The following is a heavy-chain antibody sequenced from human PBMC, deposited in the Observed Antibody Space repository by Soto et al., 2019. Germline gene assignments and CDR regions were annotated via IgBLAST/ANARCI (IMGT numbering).Heavy chain of an antibody. CDR1: GFTFSSYG. J-gene: IGHJ3*02. CDR3: ARDLSGDYGALDT. Sequence: PGGSLRLSCAASGFTFSSYGMYWVRQAPGKGLEWVAVISYDGSNKYYADSVKGRFTISRDNSKNTLYLQMNSLRAEDTAVYYCARDLSGDYGALDTWGQGTRVTVAS. D-gene: IGHD4-17*01. V-gene: IGHV3-30*03. CDR2: ISYDGSNK.